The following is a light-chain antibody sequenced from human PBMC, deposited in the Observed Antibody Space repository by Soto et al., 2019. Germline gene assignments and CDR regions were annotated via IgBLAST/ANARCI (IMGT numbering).Light chain of an antibody. J-gene: IGLJ3*02. CDR1: NSDVGGYNF. CDR3: CSYAGNYHWV. V-gene: IGLV2-11*01. Sequence: QSALTQPRSVSGSPGQSVTISCTGTNSDVGGYNFVSWYQHTGKAPKLLIYDVNKGPSGVPDRFSGSKSGNTASLTIAGLQAEDGADYYCCSYAGNYHWVFGGGTKLTVL. CDR2: DVN.